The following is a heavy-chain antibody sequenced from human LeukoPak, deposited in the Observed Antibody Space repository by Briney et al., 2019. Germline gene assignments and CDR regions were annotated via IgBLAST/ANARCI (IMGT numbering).Heavy chain of an antibody. V-gene: IGHV4-31*03. CDR1: GGSISSGGYY. J-gene: IGHJ4*02. CDR3: ARSGCYGGHFDY. Sequence: SETLSLTCTVSGGSISSGGYYWSWIRQHPGKGLEWIGYIYYSGSTYYNPSLKSRVTISVDTSKNQFSLKVSSVTAADTAVYYCARSGCYGGHFDYWGQGTLVTVSS. D-gene: IGHD1-26*01. CDR2: IYYSGST.